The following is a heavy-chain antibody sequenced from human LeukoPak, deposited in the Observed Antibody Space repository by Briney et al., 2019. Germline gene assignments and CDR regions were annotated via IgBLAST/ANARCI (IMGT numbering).Heavy chain of an antibody. CDR1: GFTFSSYA. J-gene: IGHJ4*02. D-gene: IGHD4-23*01. CDR2: ISGSGGST. V-gene: IGHV3-23*01. CDR3: AKTVRTRWGFDY. Sequence: GGSLRLSCAASGFTFSSYAMSWVRQAPGKGLEWVSIISGSGGSTSYADPVKGRFTISRDNSNNTLYLQMSSLRAEDTALYYCAKTVRTRWGFDYWGQGTLVTVSS.